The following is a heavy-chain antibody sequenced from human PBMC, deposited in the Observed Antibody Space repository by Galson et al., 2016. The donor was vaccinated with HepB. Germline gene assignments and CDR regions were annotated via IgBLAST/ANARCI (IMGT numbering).Heavy chain of an antibody. Sequence: SLRLSCAASGFTFNNYAMHWVRQAPGKGLEWVAVISYDGSNNFYADSVRGRFTISRDNSKNTLYLQMNSLRAEDTAVYYCAREAEDLIAVAGFREYFQHWGQGTLATVSS. D-gene: IGHD6-19*01. CDR3: AREAEDLIAVAGFREYFQH. CDR2: ISYDGSNN. V-gene: IGHV3-30-3*01. J-gene: IGHJ1*01. CDR1: GFTFNNYA.